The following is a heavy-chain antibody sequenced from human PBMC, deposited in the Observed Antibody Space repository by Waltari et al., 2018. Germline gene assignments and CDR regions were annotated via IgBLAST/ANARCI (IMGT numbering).Heavy chain of an antibody. CDR2: ISNSGSTI. Sequence: EVQLEESGGDLVQPGGSLRLSCAASGFTFTTYEFNWVRQAPGKGLEWISYISNSGSTIYYANSVKGRFTISRDNAKNSLFLQMNNLRAEHTAIYYCSRGGTDFWTGGEDRYYFDYWGRGTMVTVSS. V-gene: IGHV3-48*03. J-gene: IGHJ4*02. CDR3: SRGGTDFWTGGEDRYYFDY. CDR1: GFTFTTYE. D-gene: IGHD3-3*01.